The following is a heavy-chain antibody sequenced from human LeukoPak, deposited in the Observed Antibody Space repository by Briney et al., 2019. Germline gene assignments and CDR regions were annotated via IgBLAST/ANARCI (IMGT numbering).Heavy chain of an antibody. CDR1: GYTFTGYY. CDR3: ARGEACSSTSCYYWFDP. V-gene: IGHV1-2*02. J-gene: IGHJ5*02. CDR2: INPNSGGT. Sequence: GASVKVSCKASGYTFTGYYMHWVRQAPGQGLEWMGWINPNSGGTNYAQKFQGRVTMTRDTSISTAYMELSRLRSDDTAVYYCARGEACSSTSCYYWFDPWGQGTLVTVSS. D-gene: IGHD2-2*01.